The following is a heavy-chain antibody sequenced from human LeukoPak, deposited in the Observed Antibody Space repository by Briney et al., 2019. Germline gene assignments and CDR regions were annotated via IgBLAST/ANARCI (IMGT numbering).Heavy chain of an antibody. D-gene: IGHD2-2*02. J-gene: IGHJ5*02. CDR1: GFTFSSYA. CDR3: AKGFCSSFTCYSRFDP. V-gene: IGHV3-23*01. CDR2: ISGSGGST. Sequence: GGSLRLSCAASGFTFSSYAMSWVRQAPGKGLEWVSAISGSGGSTYHADSVKGRLTISRDNSKNTLYLQMNSLRVEDTAVYYCAKGFCSSFTCYSRFDPWGQGTLVSVSS.